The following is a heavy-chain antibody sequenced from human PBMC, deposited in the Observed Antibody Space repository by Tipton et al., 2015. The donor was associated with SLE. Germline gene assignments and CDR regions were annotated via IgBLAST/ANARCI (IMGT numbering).Heavy chain of an antibody. CDR1: GGSISSGSYY. CDR2: IYTSGST. D-gene: IGHD6-13*01. Sequence: TPSLTCTVSGGSISSGSYYWSWIRQPAGKGLEWIGRIYTSGSTNYNPSLKSRVTISVDTSKNQFSLKLSSVTAADTAVYYGARALSSSGGFDYWGQGTLVTVSS. J-gene: IGHJ4*02. CDR3: ARALSSSGGFDY. V-gene: IGHV4-61*02.